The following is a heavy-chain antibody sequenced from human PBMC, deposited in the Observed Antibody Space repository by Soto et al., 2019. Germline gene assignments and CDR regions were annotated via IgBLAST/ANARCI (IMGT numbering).Heavy chain of an antibody. CDR3: GRVVEGATRHTDPDS. V-gene: IGHV4-39*01. Sequence: SDTLSLTCSVSGGSIHNSDSFWAWIRQPPGKGLQFIASVYHNGGAHYNSSLKSRVTISVDTANNQVSLRMRSLTAADTAFYYCGRVVEGATRHTDPDSWGQGILVTVSS. J-gene: IGHJ5*01. CDR1: GGSIHNSDSF. CDR2: VYHNGGA. D-gene: IGHD2-21*01.